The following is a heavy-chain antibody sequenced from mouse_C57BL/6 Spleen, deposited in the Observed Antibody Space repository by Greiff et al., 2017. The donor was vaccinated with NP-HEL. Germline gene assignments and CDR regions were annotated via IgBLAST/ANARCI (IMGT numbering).Heavy chain of an antibody. V-gene: IGHV1-19*01. CDR3: ARTDSFAY. CDR1: GYTFTDYY. CDR2: INPYNGGT. J-gene: IGHJ3*01. Sequence: EVMLVESGPVLVKPGASVKMSCKASGYTFTDYYMNWVKQSHGKSLEWIGVINPYNGGTSYNQKFKGKATLTVDKSSSTAYMELNSLTSEDSAVYYCARTDSFAYWGQGTLVTVSA.